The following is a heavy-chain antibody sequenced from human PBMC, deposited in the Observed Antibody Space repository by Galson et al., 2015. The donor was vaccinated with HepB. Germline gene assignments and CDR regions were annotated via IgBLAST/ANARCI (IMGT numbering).Heavy chain of an antibody. CDR1: GGSFSDYY. V-gene: IGHV4-34*01. CDR3: ASTVTHQYSSSWYYFDH. D-gene: IGHD6-13*01. J-gene: IGHJ4*02. Sequence: LTCGVYGGSFSDYYWSWIRQPPGKGLEWIGEINPSGSTNYNPSLKSRVTMSVDTSKNQFSLKLSSVTAADTAVYYRASTVTHQYSSSWYYFDHWGPGTLVTVSS. CDR2: INPSGST.